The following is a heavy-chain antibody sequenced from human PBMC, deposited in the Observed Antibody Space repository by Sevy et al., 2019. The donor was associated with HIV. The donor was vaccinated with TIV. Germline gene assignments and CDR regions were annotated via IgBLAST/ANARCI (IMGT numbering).Heavy chain of an antibody. V-gene: IGHV3-30*18. CDR3: AKDFTGYNGMDV. CDR1: GITFTTSG. CDR2: ISYDGRNK. Sequence: GGSLRLSCAVSGITFTTSGMHWVRQAPGKGLEWVAVISYDGRNKFYGDSVKGRFTISRDNSKNILYLQMNSLRVEDTAVYYCAKDFTGYNGMDVWGQGTMVTVSS. D-gene: IGHD3-9*01. J-gene: IGHJ6*02.